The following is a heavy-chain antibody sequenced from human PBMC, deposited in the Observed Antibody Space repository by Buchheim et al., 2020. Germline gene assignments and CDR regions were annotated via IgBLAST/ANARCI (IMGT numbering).Heavy chain of an antibody. D-gene: IGHD2-15*01. J-gene: IGHJ4*02. V-gene: IGHV4-39*01. CDR1: GGSISRSSYY. CDR3: ATFLRYCSGSGCYSFDY. Sequence: QLQLQESGPGLVKPSETLSLTCTVSGGSISRSSYYWGWIRQPPGKGLEWIGSLYYSGSTHYNPSLKSRVTISADPSKNQFSLKLSSVTVADTAVYYCATFLRYCSGSGCYSFDYWGQGTL. CDR2: LYYSGST.